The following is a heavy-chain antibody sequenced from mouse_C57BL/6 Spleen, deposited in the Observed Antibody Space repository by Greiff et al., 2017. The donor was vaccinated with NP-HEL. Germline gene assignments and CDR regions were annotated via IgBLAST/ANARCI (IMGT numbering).Heavy chain of an antibody. CDR3: ASGDSSGYYFDY. Sequence: VQLQQPGAELVMPGASVKLSCKASGYTFTSYWMHWVKQRPGQGLEWIGEIDPSDSYTNYNQKFKGKSTLTVDKSSSTAYMQLSSLTSEDSAVYYCASGDSSGYYFDYWGQGTTLTVSS. D-gene: IGHD3-2*02. CDR1: GYTFTSYW. J-gene: IGHJ2*01. CDR2: IDPSDSYT. V-gene: IGHV1-69*01.